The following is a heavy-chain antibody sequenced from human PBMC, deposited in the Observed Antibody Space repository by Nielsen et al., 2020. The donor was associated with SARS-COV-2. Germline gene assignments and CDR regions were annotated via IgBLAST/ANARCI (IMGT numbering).Heavy chain of an antibody. CDR1: GGSISSGGYY. Sequence: LRLSCTVSGGSISSGGYYWSWIRQHPGKGLEWIGYIYYSGSTYYNPSLKSRVTISVDTSKNQFSLKLSSVTAADTAVYCCARAPITMIVVVNAFDIWGQGTMVTVSS. CDR2: IYYSGST. J-gene: IGHJ3*02. CDR3: ARAPITMIVVVNAFDI. V-gene: IGHV4-31*03. D-gene: IGHD3-22*01.